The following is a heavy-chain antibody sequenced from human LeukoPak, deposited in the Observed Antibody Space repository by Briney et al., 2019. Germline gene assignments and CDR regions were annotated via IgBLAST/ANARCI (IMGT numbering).Heavy chain of an antibody. CDR3: GGGMGGGWGWGGGGGI. CDR2: ISWNSGSI. CDR1: GFTFDDYA. Sequence: GRSLRLSCAASGFTFDDYAMHWVRQAPGKGLEWVSGISWNSGSIGYADSVKGRFTISRDNAKNSLYLQMNSLRAEDTALYYWGGGMGGGWGWGGGGGIWGQGTMVTVSS. J-gene: IGHJ3*02. D-gene: IGHD3-16*01. V-gene: IGHV3-9*01.